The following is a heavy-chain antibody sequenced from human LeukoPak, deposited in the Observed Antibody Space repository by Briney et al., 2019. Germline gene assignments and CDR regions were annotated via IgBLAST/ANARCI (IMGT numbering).Heavy chain of an antibody. V-gene: IGHV5-51*01. D-gene: IGHD3-22*01. CDR3: AITTGSHIHYDSSGYSYYFDY. J-gene: IGHJ4*02. Sequence: KGGESLKISCKGSGYRFTSYWIGWVRQMPGKGPEWMGIIYPGDSDTRYSPSFQGQVTISADKSISTAYLQWSSLKASDTAMYYYAITTGSHIHYDSSGYSYYFDYWGQGTLVTVSS. CDR1: GYRFTSYW. CDR2: IYPGDSDT.